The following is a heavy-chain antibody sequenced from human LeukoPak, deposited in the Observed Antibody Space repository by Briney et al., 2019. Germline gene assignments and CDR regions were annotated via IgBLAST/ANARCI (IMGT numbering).Heavy chain of an antibody. D-gene: IGHD4-23*01. CDR2: ISSSSTDI. CDR3: ARDTDGGAFDI. CDR1: GFXLSGYS. V-gene: IGHV3-21*01. J-gene: IGHJ3*02. Sequence: GCSLRLSCAASGFXLSGYSMNWLDQAPGKGLEGASFISSSSTDIYSAESLKGRFTISRDNAKNSVYLQMNSLRAEDTAVYYCARDTDGGAFDIWGQGTMVTVSS.